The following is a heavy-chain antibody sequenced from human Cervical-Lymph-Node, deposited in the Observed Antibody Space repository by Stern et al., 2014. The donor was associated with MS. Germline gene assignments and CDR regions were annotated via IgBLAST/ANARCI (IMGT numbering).Heavy chain of an antibody. CDR1: GYSFTSYW. CDR3: ARRISGVDGYQAYQYYNYGMDV. D-gene: IGHD5-24*01. J-gene: IGHJ6*02. V-gene: IGHV5-51*03. CDR2: IYPGDSDT. Sequence: VQLVQSGAEVKKPGESLKISCKGSGYSFTSYWIGWGRQMPGKGLEWMGIIYPGDSDTRYSPSFQGQVTISVDKSISTAYLQWSSLKASDTGMYYCARRISGVDGYQAYQYYNYGMDVWGQGTTVTVSS.